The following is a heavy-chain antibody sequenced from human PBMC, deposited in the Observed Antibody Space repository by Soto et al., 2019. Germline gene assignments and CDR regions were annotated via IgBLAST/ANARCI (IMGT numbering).Heavy chain of an antibody. D-gene: IGHD2-15*01. CDR2: INPNNDDT. V-gene: IGHV1-2*02. Sequence: QVQLVQSGAEVKKPGASVKVSCEASGYTFTGYYIHWVRQAPGQGLEWMGWINPNNDDTRYAQKFQGRVTMTTDTSLSAAYMDLSELRSDDTAVYYCARDRCGGDSCYSGYYYNGMDVWGQGTTVRVSS. J-gene: IGHJ6*02. CDR3: ARDRCGGDSCYSGYYYNGMDV. CDR1: GYTFTGYY.